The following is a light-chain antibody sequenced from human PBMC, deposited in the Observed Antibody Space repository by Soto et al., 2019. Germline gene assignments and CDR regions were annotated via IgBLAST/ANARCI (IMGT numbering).Light chain of an antibody. Sequence: QSVLTQPPSASGTPGQRVTISCSGSSSNIGSNTVNWYQQLPGTAPKLLIYSNNQRPSGVPDRFSGSKSGTLASLAISGLHAEDEADYYCSAWDDSLNGFYVFGTGTKLTVL. CDR2: SNN. J-gene: IGLJ1*01. CDR1: SSNIGSNT. V-gene: IGLV1-44*01. CDR3: SAWDDSLNGFYV.